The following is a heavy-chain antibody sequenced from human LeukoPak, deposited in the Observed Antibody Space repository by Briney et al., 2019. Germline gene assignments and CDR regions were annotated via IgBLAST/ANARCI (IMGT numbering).Heavy chain of an antibody. CDR1: GYTFTGYY. J-gene: IGHJ4*02. V-gene: IGHV1-2*02. Sequence: GASVKVSCKASGYTFTGYYIHWVRQAPGQGLEWMGWINPNSGGTNYAQKFQGRVTMTRDTSISTAYMELSRPRSDDTAVYYCARVKNYYDSSGYLYYFDYWGQGTLVTVSS. CDR2: INPNSGGT. D-gene: IGHD3-22*01. CDR3: ARVKNYYDSSGYLYYFDY.